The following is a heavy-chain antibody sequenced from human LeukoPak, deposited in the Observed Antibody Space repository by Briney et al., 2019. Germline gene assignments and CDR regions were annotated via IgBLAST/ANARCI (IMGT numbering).Heavy chain of an antibody. Sequence: PGGSLRLSCAASGFTFSSYAMHWVRQAPGKGLEWVAVISYDGSNKYYADSVKGRFTISRDNSKNTPYLQMNSLRAEDTAVYYCARGARKYYFDYWGQGTLVTVSS. CDR2: ISYDGSNK. CDR3: ARGARKYYFDY. J-gene: IGHJ4*02. CDR1: GFTFSSYA. V-gene: IGHV3-30*04.